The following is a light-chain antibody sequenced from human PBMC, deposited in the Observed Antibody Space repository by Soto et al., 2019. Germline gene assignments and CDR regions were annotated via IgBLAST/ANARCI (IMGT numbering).Light chain of an antibody. Sequence: ETVMTQSPATLSVSPGERATLSCRASQSVNSKLAWYQQKPGQAPRLLIHDASTRATGIPVRFSGSGSGTEFILTISSLQSEDFAVYYCQQYNNWPLGFGGGTKVEIK. CDR3: QQYNNWPLG. CDR2: DAS. V-gene: IGKV3-15*01. CDR1: QSVNSK. J-gene: IGKJ4*01.